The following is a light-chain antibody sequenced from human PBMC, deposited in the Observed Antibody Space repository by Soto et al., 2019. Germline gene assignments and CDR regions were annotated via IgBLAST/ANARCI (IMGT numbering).Light chain of an antibody. CDR2: DVS. Sequence: QSALTQPRSVSGSPGQSVTISCTGTSSDVGGYNYVSWYQHHPGKAPKLMIYDVSKRPSGVPDRFSGSKSGNTASLTISGLQAADEADYHCCSYAGSSTLGVFGGGTKLTVL. V-gene: IGLV2-11*01. J-gene: IGLJ2*01. CDR1: SSDVGGYNY. CDR3: CSYAGSSTLGV.